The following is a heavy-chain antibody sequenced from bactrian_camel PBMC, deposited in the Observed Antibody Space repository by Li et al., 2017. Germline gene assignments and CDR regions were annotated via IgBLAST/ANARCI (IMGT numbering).Heavy chain of an antibody. D-gene: IGHD1*01. CDR2: ISIGGGST. CDR3: VKPNPDARGGFDH. CDR1: GFTFSSYV. Sequence: VQLVESGGGLVQSGGSLRLSCVASGFTFSSYVMRWVRQAPGKGLEWVSTISIGGGSTYYADSVKDRFTISRDNAKNTVYLLMNSLKPEDTAVYYCVKPNPDARGGFDHWGQGTQVTVS. V-gene: IGHV3S40*01. J-gene: IGHJ4*01.